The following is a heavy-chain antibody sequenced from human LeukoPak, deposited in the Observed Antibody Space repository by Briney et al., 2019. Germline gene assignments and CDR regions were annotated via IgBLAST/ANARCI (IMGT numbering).Heavy chain of an antibody. J-gene: IGHJ5*02. Sequence: SVRVSCKASGGTFSSYAISWVRQAPGQGLEWMGGIIAIFGTANYAQKFQGRVTITADKSTSTAYMELSSLRSEDTAVYYCARSPIAVAGTGVWFDPWGQGTLVTVSS. CDR1: GGTFSSYA. V-gene: IGHV1-69*06. CDR3: ARSPIAVAGTGVWFDP. D-gene: IGHD6-19*01. CDR2: IIAIFGTA.